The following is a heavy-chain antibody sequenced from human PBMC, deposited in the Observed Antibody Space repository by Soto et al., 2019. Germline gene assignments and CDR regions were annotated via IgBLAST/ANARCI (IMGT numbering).Heavy chain of an antibody. D-gene: IGHD6-6*01. CDR2: IWYDGSNK. V-gene: IGHV3-33*01. Sequence: GGSLRLSCAASGFTFSSYGMHWVRQAPGKGLEWVAVIWYDGSNKYYADSVKGRFTISRDNSKNPLYLQMNSLRAEDTAVYYCARDPLSHYSSSSPWFDPWGQGTLVTVSS. CDR3: ARDPLSHYSSSSPWFDP. J-gene: IGHJ5*02. CDR1: GFTFSSYG.